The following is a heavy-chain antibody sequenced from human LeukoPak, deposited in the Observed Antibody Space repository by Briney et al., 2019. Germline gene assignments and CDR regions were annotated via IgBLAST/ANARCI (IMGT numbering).Heavy chain of an antibody. CDR1: TCTFTSYY. CDR3: ARAMVRGLSNPFDY. J-gene: IGHJ4*02. V-gene: IGHV1-46*01. CDR2: INPNGGST. Sequence: ASVKVSCKASTCTFTSYYIHWVRQAPGQGLEWMGIINPNGGSTSYAQKFQGRVTMTRDTSTSTVYMELSSLRSEDTAVYYCARAMVRGLSNPFDYWGQGTLVTVSS. D-gene: IGHD3-10*01.